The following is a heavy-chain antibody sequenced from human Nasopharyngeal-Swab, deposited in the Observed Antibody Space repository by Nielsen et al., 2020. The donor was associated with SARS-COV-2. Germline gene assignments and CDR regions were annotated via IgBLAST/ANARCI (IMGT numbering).Heavy chain of an antibody. CDR1: GFTLSNYW. D-gene: IGHD3-16*01. CDR3: TRVDVHDAFDM. CDR2: INTDASRT. J-gene: IGHJ3*02. V-gene: IGHV3-74*01. Sequence: GGSLRLSCAASGFTLSNYWIHWVRQTPGKGLRWVSRINTDASRTSYADSVKGRFTISRDNAKNTVYLQMNSLRGEDTAVYYCTRVDVHDAFDMWGQGTMVTVSS.